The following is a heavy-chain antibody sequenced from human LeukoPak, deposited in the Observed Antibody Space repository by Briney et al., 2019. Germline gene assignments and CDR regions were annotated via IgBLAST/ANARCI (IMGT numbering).Heavy chain of an antibody. CDR3: ARRIAVAGKNWFDP. D-gene: IGHD6-19*01. V-gene: IGHV1-69*13. CDR2: IIPIFGTA. J-gene: IGHJ5*02. Sequence: GASVKVSCKASGGTFSSYAISWVRRAPGQGLEWMGGIIPIFGTANYAQKFQGRVTITADESTSTAYMELSSLRSEDTAVYYCARRIAVAGKNWFDPWGQGTLVTVSS. CDR1: GGTFSSYA.